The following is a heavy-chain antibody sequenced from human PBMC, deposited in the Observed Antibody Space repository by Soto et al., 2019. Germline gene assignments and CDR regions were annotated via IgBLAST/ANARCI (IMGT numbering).Heavy chain of an antibody. CDR2: LSGSGGST. CDR3: AKDPLQLPAYYVDY. CDR1: GFTFSSYA. Sequence: EVQLLESGGGLVQPGGSLRLSCAASGFTFSSYAMSWVRQAPGKGLEWVSGLSGSGGSTYYGDSVKGRFTISRDNSKNMLYLQMNSLRAEDTAIYYCAKDPLQLPAYYVDYWGQGTLVTVSS. D-gene: IGHD2-2*01. J-gene: IGHJ4*02. V-gene: IGHV3-23*01.